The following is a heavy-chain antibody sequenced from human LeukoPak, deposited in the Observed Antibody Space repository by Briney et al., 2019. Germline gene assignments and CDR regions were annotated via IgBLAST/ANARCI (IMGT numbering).Heavy chain of an antibody. D-gene: IGHD3-22*01. Sequence: GGSLRLSCAASGFTFSSYGMHWVRQAPGKGQEWVAVISSDGNNKNYVDSVKGRFTFSRDNSKNTLYLQMNSLRAEDTAVYYCAKGNDIGGYYYPHFDYWGQGTLVTVSS. J-gene: IGHJ4*02. V-gene: IGHV3-30*18. CDR2: ISSDGNNK. CDR3: AKGNDIGGYYYPHFDY. CDR1: GFTFSSYG.